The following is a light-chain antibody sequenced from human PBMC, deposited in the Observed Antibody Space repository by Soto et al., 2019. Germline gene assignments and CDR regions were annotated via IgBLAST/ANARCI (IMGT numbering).Light chain of an antibody. J-gene: IGKJ1*01. CDR1: QSVSSK. Sequence: EIVMTQSPATLSVSPGERVTLSCRASQSVSSKLAWYQHRPGQAPRLLIYDASTRATGIPDRFSGSGSGTEFTLTISSLQSEDFAVYYCQQYNNWLWTFGQGTKLEIK. CDR3: QQYNNWLWT. V-gene: IGKV3D-15*01. CDR2: DAS.